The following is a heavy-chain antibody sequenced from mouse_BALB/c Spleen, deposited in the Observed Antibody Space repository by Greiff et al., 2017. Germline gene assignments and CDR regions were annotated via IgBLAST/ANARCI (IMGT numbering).Heavy chain of an antibody. CDR2: INPGSGGT. V-gene: IGHV1-54*01. Sequence: QVQLQQSGAELVRPGTSVKVSCKASGYAFTNYLIEWVKQRPGQGLEWIGVINPGSGGTNYNEKFKGKATLTADKSSSTAYMQLSSLTSDDSAVYFCATMITTSGYFDYWGQGTTLTVSS. J-gene: IGHJ2*01. CDR3: ATMITTSGYFDY. D-gene: IGHD2-4*01. CDR1: GYAFTNYL.